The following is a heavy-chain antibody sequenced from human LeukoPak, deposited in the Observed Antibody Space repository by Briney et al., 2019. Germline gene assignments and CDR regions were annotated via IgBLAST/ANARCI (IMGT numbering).Heavy chain of an antibody. J-gene: IGHJ5*02. V-gene: IGHV1-69*06. Sequence: SVKVSCKASGYTFTSYGISWVRQAPGQGLEWMGGIIPIFGTANYAQKFQGRVTITADKSTSTAYMELSSLRSEDTAVYYCARVWGSGSYYTNWFDPWGQGTLVTVSS. CDR2: IIPIFGTA. D-gene: IGHD3-10*01. CDR1: GYTFTSYG. CDR3: ARVWGSGSYYTNWFDP.